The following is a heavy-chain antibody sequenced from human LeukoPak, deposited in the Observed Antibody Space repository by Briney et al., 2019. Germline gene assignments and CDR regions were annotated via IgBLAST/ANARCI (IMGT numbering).Heavy chain of an antibody. CDR3: ARTGYYYDSSGYFIDY. D-gene: IGHD3-22*01. V-gene: IGHV3-30*03. CDR2: ISYDGSNK. CDR1: GFTFTSYP. J-gene: IGHJ4*02. Sequence: GGSLRLSCAASGFTFTSYPMHWVRQAPGKGLEWVAVISYDGSNKYYADSVRGRFTISRDNSKNTLYLQMNSLRAEDTAVYYCARTGYYYDSSGYFIDYWGQGTLVTVSS.